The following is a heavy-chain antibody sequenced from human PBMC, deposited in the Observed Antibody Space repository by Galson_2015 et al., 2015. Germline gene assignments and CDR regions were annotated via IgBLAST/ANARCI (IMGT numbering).Heavy chain of an antibody. D-gene: IGHD3-22*01. CDR3: ARTLENYYDSSYRH. CDR1: GFTFSSYA. Sequence: SMRLSCAASGFTFSSYAMSWVRQAPGKGLEWVSAISGSGGRAYYADSVKGRFTISRDNSKNTLYLQMNSLRAEDTALYYCARTLENYYDSSYRHWGQGTLVTVSS. CDR2: ISGSGGRA. V-gene: IGHV3-23*01. J-gene: IGHJ1*01.